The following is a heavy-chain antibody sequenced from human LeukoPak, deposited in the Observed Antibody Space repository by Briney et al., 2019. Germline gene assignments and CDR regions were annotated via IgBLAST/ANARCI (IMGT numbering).Heavy chain of an antibody. D-gene: IGHD6-19*01. J-gene: IGHJ1*01. CDR3: AKGPQWLGLGEYFQH. V-gene: IGHV3-30*18. Sequence: GGSLRLSCAASGFTFSSYGMHWVRQAPGKGLEWVAVISYDGSNKYYADSVKGRFTISRDNSKNTLYLQMNSLRAEDTAVYYCAKGPQWLGLGEYFQHWGQGTLVTVSS. CDR2: ISYDGSNK. CDR1: GFTFSSYG.